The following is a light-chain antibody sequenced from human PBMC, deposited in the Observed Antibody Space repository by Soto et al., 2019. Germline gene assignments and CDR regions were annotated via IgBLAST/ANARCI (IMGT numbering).Light chain of an antibody. CDR3: CSYAGTYTYV. CDR2: DVS. CDR1: SSDVGGYTY. J-gene: IGLJ1*01. V-gene: IGLV2-11*01. Sequence: QSVLTQPLSVSGSPGQSVTISCTGTSSDVGGYTYVSWYQHHPGKAPKLIIYDVSKRPSGVPDRFSGSKSGNTASLTISGLQAEDEADYYCCSYAGTYTYVFGNGTKVTVL.